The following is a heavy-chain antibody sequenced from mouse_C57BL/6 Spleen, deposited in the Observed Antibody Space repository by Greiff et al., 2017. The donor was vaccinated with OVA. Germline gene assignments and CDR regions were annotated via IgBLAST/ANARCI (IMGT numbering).Heavy chain of an antibody. CDR3: AKRQRSSWGAMDY. V-gene: IGHV2-9*01. D-gene: IGHD1-1*01. Sequence: VMLVESGPGLVAPSQSLSITCTVSGFSLTSYGVDWVRQPPGKGLEWLGVIWGGGSTNYNSALMSRLSSSKDNSKSQVFLKMNRLQTDDTAMYYCAKRQRSSWGAMDYWGQGTSVTVSS. J-gene: IGHJ4*01. CDR2: IWGGGST. CDR1: GFSLTSYG.